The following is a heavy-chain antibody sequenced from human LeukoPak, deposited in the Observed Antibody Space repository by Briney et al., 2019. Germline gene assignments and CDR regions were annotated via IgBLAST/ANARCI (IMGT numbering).Heavy chain of an antibody. Sequence: PGGSLRLSCAASGFTFSSYGMHWVRQAPGKGLEWVAFIRYGGSNKYYADSVKGRFTISRDNSKNTLYLQMNSLRAEDTAVYYCAKDLYCSGGSCYSSYMDVWGKGTTVTVSS. CDR3: AKDLYCSGGSCYSSYMDV. D-gene: IGHD2-15*01. V-gene: IGHV3-30*02. J-gene: IGHJ6*03. CDR1: GFTFSSYG. CDR2: IRYGGSNK.